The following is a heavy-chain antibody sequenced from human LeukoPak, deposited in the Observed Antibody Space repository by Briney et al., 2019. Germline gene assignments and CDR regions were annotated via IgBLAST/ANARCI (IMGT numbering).Heavy chain of an antibody. CDR1: GYTFTSYG. D-gene: IGHD1-1*01. CDR3: ARDNDKVVDH. J-gene: IGHJ4*01. V-gene: IGHV1-18*01. Sequence: GSVKVSCKASGYTFTSYGISWVRQAPGQGLEWMGRITAYNGNRLYAQRFQGRITLTTDTSTSTSYMELRSLEYDDTAIYYCARDNDKVVDHWGQGTLVTVSS. CDR2: ITAYNGNR.